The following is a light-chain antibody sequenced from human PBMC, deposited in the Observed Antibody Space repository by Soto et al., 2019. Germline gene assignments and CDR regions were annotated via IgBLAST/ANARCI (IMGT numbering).Light chain of an antibody. CDR1: QSVTSH. Sequence: EIVLTQSPATLSLSPGERATLSCRASQSVTSHLAWYQQKPGQAPRLLIFDASSRATGIPARCSGSGSGTDFTLTHSSLAPEEFAVYDCQHRYNWPPFTFGPGTKVEIK. J-gene: IGKJ3*01. CDR2: DAS. CDR3: QHRYNWPPFT. V-gene: IGKV3-11*01.